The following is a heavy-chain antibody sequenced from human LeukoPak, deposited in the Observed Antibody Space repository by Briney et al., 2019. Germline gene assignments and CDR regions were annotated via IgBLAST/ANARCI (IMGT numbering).Heavy chain of an antibody. CDR1: GGSISSSSYY. J-gene: IGHJ4*02. CDR2: IYYSGST. CDR3: ARGLYCSSTSCYNFDY. Sequence: PSETLSLTCTVSGGSISSSSYYWGWIRQPPGKGLEWIGSIYYSGSTYCNPSLKSRVTISVDTSKNQFSLKLSSVTAADTAVYYCARGLYCSSTSCYNFDYWGQGTLVTVSS. V-gene: IGHV4-39*01. D-gene: IGHD2-2*01.